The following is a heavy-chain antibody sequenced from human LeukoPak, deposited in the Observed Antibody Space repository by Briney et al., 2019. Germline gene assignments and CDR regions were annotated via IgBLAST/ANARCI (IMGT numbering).Heavy chain of an antibody. D-gene: IGHD3-10*01. CDR2: IYTSGST. CDR3: TRSLGPRGAFYYYYYYMDV. V-gene: IGHV4-4*07. Sequence: SETLSLTCTVSGGSISSYYWNWIRQPAGKGLEWIGRIYTSGSTNYNPFLKSRVTMSVDTSKNQFSLKLSSVTAADTAVYYCTRSLGPRGAFYYYYYYMDVWGKGTTVTVSS. CDR1: GGSISSYY. J-gene: IGHJ6*03.